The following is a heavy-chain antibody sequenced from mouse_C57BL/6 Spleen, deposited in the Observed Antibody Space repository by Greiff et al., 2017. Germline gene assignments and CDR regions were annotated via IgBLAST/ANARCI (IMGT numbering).Heavy chain of an antibody. Sequence: VKLQQPGAELVRPGSSVKLSCKASGYTFTSYWMHWVKQRPIQGLEWIGNIDPSDSETHYNQKFKDKATLTVDKSSSTAYMQLSSLTSEDSAVYYCARDRGYAMDYWGQGTSVTVSS. J-gene: IGHJ4*01. CDR2: IDPSDSET. CDR1: GYTFTSYW. CDR3: ARDRGYAMDY. V-gene: IGHV1-52*01.